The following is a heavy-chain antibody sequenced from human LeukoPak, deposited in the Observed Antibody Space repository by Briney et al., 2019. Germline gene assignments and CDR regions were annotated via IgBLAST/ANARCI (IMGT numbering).Heavy chain of an antibody. Sequence: GGSLRLSCAASGFTFNTYGMHWVRQAPGKGLEWVAVIWYDGINKYYADSVKGRFTISRDNYNNTLYLQMNSLRAEDTAVYYCAREGAAAGTGDYWGQGTLVTVSS. J-gene: IGHJ4*02. CDR2: IWYDGINK. CDR1: GFTFNTYG. D-gene: IGHD6-13*01. V-gene: IGHV3-33*01. CDR3: AREGAAAGTGDY.